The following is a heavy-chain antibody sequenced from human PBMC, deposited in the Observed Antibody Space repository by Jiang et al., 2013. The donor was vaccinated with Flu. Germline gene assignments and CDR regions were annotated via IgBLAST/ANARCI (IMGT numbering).Heavy chain of an antibody. Sequence: AASGSTFSGYAMHWVRQAPGKGLEWISFISVRSDITFYADSVTGRFTISRDNAKNSLYLQMNSLRAEDTAVYYCARERITGTCCPNFDYWGQGTLVTVSS. D-gene: IGHD1-7*01. CDR1: GSTFSGYA. J-gene: IGHJ4*02. CDR3: ARERITGTCCPNFDY. CDR2: ISVRSDIT. V-gene: IGHV3-48*04.